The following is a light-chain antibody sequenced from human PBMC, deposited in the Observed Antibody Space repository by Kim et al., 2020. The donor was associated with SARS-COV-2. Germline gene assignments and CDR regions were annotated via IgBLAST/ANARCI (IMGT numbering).Light chain of an antibody. CDR3: QQYNNWPQPMYT. Sequence: PGERATLASRASQSVSSNLAWYQQKPGQAPRLLIYGASTRATGIPARFSGSGSGTEFTLTISSLQSEDFAVYYCQQYNNWPQPMYTFGQGTKLEI. V-gene: IGKV3-15*01. CDR2: GAS. CDR1: QSVSSN. J-gene: IGKJ2*01.